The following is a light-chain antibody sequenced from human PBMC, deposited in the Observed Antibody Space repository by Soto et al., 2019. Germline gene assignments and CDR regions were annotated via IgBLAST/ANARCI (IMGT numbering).Light chain of an antibody. V-gene: IGKV3-15*01. CDR2: GPS. CDR3: QQYKSWPIT. CDR1: QSVSGD. Sequence: EIVMMQSPATLSVSPGERATLSCRASQSVSGDLAWYQQKPGQAPRLLIYGPSTRATGIPARFSGSGSGTEFALTVSGVQSEDFAIDVCQQYKSWPITFGQGTRLEIK. J-gene: IGKJ5*01.